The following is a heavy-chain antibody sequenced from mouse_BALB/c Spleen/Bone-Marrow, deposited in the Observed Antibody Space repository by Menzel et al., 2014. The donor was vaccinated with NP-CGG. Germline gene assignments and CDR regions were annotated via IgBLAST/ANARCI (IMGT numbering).Heavy chain of an antibody. CDR2: IRNKANGYTT. D-gene: IGHD1-1*01. CDR1: GFTFTDYY. Sequence: EVHVVESGGGLVQPGGSLRLSCATSGFTFTDYYMSWVRQTPGKALEWLGFIRNKANGYTTDYSVSVKGRFTISRDNSQSILYLQMNTLRAEDSATYYCARDENYDIYWYFDVWGAGITVTVSS. CDR3: ARDENYDIYWYFDV. J-gene: IGHJ1*01. V-gene: IGHV7-3*02.